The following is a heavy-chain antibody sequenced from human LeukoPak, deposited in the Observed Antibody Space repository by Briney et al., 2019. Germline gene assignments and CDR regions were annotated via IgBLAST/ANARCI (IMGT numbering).Heavy chain of an antibody. V-gene: IGHV4-59*01. Sequence: SETLSLTCTVSGGSISSYYWSWIRQPPGKGLEWIGYIYYSGSTNYNPSLKSRVTISVDTSKNQFSLKLSSVTAADTAVYYCATMSSGWYNYYYYYMDVWGKGTTVTISS. D-gene: IGHD6-19*01. J-gene: IGHJ6*03. CDR3: ATMSSGWYNYYYYYMDV. CDR2: IYYSGST. CDR1: GGSISSYY.